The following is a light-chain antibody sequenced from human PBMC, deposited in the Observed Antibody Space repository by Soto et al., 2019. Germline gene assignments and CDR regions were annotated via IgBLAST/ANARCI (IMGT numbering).Light chain of an antibody. Sequence: DIVLTQSPGTLSLSPGARATLSCRASRSVSSTYLAWYQHKPGQAPRLLIYGTSSRATGIPDRFSGSGSGTDFSLTIRRLEPEDFAVYYCHQYGGSPGTFGGGTKVEIK. CDR1: RSVSSTY. J-gene: IGKJ4*01. V-gene: IGKV3-20*01. CDR2: GTS. CDR3: HQYGGSPGT.